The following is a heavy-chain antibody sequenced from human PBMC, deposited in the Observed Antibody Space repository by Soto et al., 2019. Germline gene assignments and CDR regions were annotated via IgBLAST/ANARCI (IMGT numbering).Heavy chain of an antibody. CDR3: ARSYNGYGFDY. V-gene: IGHV4-59*01. CDR1: GGSISSYY. Sequence: SETLSLTCTLSGGSISSYYWSWIPQPPGKGLEWIGYIYYSGSTNYNPSLKSRVTISVDTSKNQFSLKLSSVTAADTAVYYCARSYNGYGFDYWGQGTTVTVYS. D-gene: IGHD5-12*01. CDR2: IYYSGST. J-gene: IGHJ4*02.